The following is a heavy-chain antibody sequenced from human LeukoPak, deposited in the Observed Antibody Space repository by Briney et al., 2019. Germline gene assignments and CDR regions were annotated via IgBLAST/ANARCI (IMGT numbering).Heavy chain of an antibody. CDR3: ASYVVVVAAYYYMDV. V-gene: IGHV3-48*01. D-gene: IGHD2-15*01. Sequence: PGGSLRLSCAASGFTFSSYSMNWVRQAPGKGLEWVSYISSSSSTIYYADSVKGRFTISRDNAKNSLYLQMNSLRAEDTAVYYCASYVVVVAAYYYMDVWGKGTTVTVSS. CDR2: ISSSSSTI. CDR1: GFTFSSYS. J-gene: IGHJ6*03.